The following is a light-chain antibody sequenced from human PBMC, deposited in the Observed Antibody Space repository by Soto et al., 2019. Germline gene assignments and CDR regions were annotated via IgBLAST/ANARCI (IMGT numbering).Light chain of an antibody. J-gene: IGKJ3*01. Sequence: DIQMTQSTSSLSASVGDRVTITCQASQDISNYLNWYQQKPEKAPKLLIYDASNLETGVPSRFSGSGSGTDFTFTISSLQPEDIATYYCQQYDNLRGVTFGPGTKVDIK. CDR1: QDISNY. CDR2: DAS. CDR3: QQYDNLRGVT. V-gene: IGKV1-33*01.